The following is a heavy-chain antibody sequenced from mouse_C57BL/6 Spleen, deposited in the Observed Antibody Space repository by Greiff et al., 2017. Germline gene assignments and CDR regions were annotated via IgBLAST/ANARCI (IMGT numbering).Heavy chain of an antibody. J-gene: IGHJ1*03. CDR1: GYTFTSYW. CDR2: IDPSDSET. D-gene: IGHD1-1*01. V-gene: IGHV1-52*01. Sequence: VQLQQPGAELVRPGSSVKLSCKASGYTFTSYWMHWVKQRPIQGLEWIGNIDPSDSETHYNQKFKDKATLTVDKSSSTAYMQLSSLTSEDSAVYYCARPYYYGSSYGYFDVWGTRTTVTVSS. CDR3: ARPYYYGSSYGYFDV.